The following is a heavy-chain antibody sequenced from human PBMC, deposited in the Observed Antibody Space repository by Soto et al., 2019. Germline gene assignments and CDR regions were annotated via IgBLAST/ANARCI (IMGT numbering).Heavy chain of an antibody. D-gene: IGHD3-10*01. CDR1: GGSISSSSYY. Sequence: SETLSLTCTVSGGSISSSSYYWGWIRQPPGKGLEWIGSIYYSGSTYYNPSLKSRVTISVDTSKNQFSLKLSSVTAADTAVYYCARHNHGSGSYYRAPCYFDYWGQGTLVTVSS. V-gene: IGHV4-39*01. CDR3: ARHNHGSGSYYRAPCYFDY. CDR2: IYYSGST. J-gene: IGHJ4*02.